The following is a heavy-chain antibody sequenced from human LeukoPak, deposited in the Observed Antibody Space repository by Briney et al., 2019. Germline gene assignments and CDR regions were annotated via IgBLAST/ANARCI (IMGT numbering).Heavy chain of an antibody. V-gene: IGHV3-7*01. CDR3: ARDKGGMVPFDH. Sequence: PGGSLRLSCEASGFTFGTFWMSWVRQAPGKGLEWVAIINQGGETDYVDSVKGRFTIARDDSKNLLYLQMNSLRPEDTAMYFCARDKGGMVPFDHWGQGTLVTVSS. D-gene: IGHD3-10*01. CDR2: INQGGET. J-gene: IGHJ4*02. CDR1: GFTFGTFW.